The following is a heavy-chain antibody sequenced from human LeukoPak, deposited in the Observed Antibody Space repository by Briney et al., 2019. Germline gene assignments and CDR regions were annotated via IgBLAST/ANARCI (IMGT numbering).Heavy chain of an antibody. CDR1: GFTFRNYY. CDR3: AGDLSGHWTCGY. J-gene: IGHJ4*01. D-gene: IGHD1-1*01. Sequence: PGGSLRLSCAASGFTFRNYYMHWVRQAPGKGLEWVAVISLDGNNEYYADSVKGRFPLSRDNSMNTLYLQLNSLRTEDTAMYYCAGDLSGHWTCGYWGQGTLVTVSS. V-gene: IGHV3-30-3*01. CDR2: ISLDGNNE.